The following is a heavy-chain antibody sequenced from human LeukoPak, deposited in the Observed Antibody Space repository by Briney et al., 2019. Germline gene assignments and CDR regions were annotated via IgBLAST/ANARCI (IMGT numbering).Heavy chain of an antibody. CDR3: ARALGGATYSYYYYMDV. CDR2: IYRSGST. J-gene: IGHJ6*03. Sequence: SETLSLTCTVSGYSISSGYYWGWIRQPPGKGLEWIGSIYRSGSTYYNPSLKSRVTISVDTSKNQFSLKLSSVTGADTAVYYCARALGGATYSYYYYMDVWGKGTTVTVSS. D-gene: IGHD1-26*01. CDR1: GYSISSGYY. V-gene: IGHV4-38-2*02.